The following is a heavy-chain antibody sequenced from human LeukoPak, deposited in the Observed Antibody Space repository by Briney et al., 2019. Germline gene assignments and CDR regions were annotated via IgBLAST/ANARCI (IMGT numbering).Heavy chain of an antibody. D-gene: IGHD2-21*02. CDR1: GFTFSSYA. CDR2: ISGSGSST. J-gene: IGHJ4*02. CDR3: AKAPSLLVYCGGDCYPYYFDY. V-gene: IGHV3-23*01. Sequence: GGSLRLSCAASGFTFSSYAMSWVRQAPGKGLEWVSAISGSGSSTYYADSVKGRFTISRDNSKNTLYLQMNSLRAEDAAIYYCAKAPSLLVYCGGDCYPYYFDYWGRGNLVTVSS.